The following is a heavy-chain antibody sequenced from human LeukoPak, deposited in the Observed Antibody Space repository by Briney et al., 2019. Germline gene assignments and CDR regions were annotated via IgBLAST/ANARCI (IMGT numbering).Heavy chain of an antibody. J-gene: IGHJ6*03. CDR2: IYKSAIT. D-gene: IGHD3-10*01. CDR3: ARSLRVRGGPDYMDV. V-gene: IGHV3-53*01. Sequence: GGSLRLSCAASGFTVSSNYMTWVRQAPGKGLEWVSVIYKSAITYYADTVRGRFTISRDNSKNTLFLQMNSLSAEDTAVYYCARSLRVRGGPDYMDVWGKGTTVTISS. CDR1: GFTVSSNY.